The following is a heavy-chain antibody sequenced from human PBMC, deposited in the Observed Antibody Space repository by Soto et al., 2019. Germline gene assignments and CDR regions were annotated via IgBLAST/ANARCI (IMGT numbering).Heavy chain of an antibody. CDR3: ARRDTGGFLRYSDN. J-gene: IGHJ4*02. V-gene: IGHV1-69*06. CDR2: IVPNIGTV. D-gene: IGHD2-8*02. CDR1: GGTLTNFINYP. Sequence: QMQLVQSGAEVKKPGSSVKVSCKASGGTLTNFINYPINWVRQAPGQGLEWMGGIVPNIGTVNYAQKFQGRVTITADKSTGTADMELSCLRSEDTALYYCARRDTGGFLRYSDNWGQRTLVTVSS.